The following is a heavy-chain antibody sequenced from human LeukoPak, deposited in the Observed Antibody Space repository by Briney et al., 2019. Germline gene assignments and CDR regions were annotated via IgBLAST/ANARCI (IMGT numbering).Heavy chain of an antibody. CDR3: ARGRTYLRYYFDY. CDR1: GYTFTSYY. CDR2: INPSGGRT. J-gene: IGHJ4*02. D-gene: IGHD2-8*01. V-gene: IGHV1-46*01. Sequence: ASVKVSCKASGYTFTSYYMHWVRQAPGQGLEWMGIINPSGGRTSYAQKFQGRVTITRNTSISTAYMELSSLRSEGTAVYYCARGRTYLRYYFDYWGQGTLVTVSS.